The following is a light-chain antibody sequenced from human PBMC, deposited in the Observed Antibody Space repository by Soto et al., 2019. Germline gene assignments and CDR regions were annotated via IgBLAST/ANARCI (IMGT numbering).Light chain of an antibody. V-gene: IGLV2-8*01. Sequence: QSALTQPPSASGSPGRSVTMSCTGTSSDVGGYNYVSWYQQYPGRAPKLIIYEVSQRPSGVPDRFSGSKSGNTASLTVSGLQAEDEADYYCSSYAGRNDFVFGTGTKVTVL. J-gene: IGLJ1*01. CDR3: SSYAGRNDFV. CDR1: SSDVGGYNY. CDR2: EVS.